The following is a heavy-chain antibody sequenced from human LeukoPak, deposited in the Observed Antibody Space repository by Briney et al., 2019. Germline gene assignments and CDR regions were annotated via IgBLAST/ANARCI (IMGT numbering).Heavy chain of an antibody. CDR1: GFTFSSYA. V-gene: IGHV3-23*01. CDR2: ISGSGGST. CDR3: AKEFGYGSGSYYNVLNWFDP. D-gene: IGHD3-10*01. Sequence: PGRSLRLSCAASGFTFSSYAMSWVRQAPGKGLEWVSAISGSGGSTYYADSVEGRFTISRDNSKNTLYLQMNSLRAEDTAVYYCAKEFGYGSGSYYNVLNWFDPWGQGTLVTVSS. J-gene: IGHJ5*02.